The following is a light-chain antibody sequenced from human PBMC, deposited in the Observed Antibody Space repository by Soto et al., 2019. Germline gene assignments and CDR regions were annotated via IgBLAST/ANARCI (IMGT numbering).Light chain of an antibody. CDR3: QQYGSSPST. CDR2: GAS. CDR1: QSVSGSY. J-gene: IGKJ5*01. Sequence: VLTQSPATLSLSPGERATLSCRASQSVSGSYLAWYQQKPGQAPRLLIYGASSRATGIPDRFSGSGSGTDFTLTISRLEPEDFAVYYCQQYGSSPSTFGQGTRLEI. V-gene: IGKV3-20*01.